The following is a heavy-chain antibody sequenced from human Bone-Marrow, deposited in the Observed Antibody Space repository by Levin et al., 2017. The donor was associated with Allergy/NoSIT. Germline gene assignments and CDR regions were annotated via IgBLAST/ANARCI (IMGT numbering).Heavy chain of an antibody. CDR2: IYPGDSDT. V-gene: IGHV5-51*01. CDR3: ALPGIAVAGTHDAFDI. J-gene: IGHJ3*02. Sequence: VASVKVSCKGSGYSFTSYWIGWVRQMPGKGLEWMGIIYPGDSDTRYSPSFQGQVTISADKSISTAYLQWSSLKASDTAMYYCALPGIAVAGTHDAFDIWGQGTMVTVSS. CDR1: GYSFTSYW. D-gene: IGHD6-19*01.